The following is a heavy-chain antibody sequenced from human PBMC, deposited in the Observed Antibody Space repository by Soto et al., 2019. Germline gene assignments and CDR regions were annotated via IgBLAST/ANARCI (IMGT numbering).Heavy chain of an antibody. Sequence: QVQLVQSGAEEKKPGASVKVSCKASGYTFTSYAMHWVRQAPGQRLEWMGWINAGNGNTKYSQKFQGRVTITRDTSASTAYMEGSSLRSEDTAVYYCARSIVVVTALDYWGQGTLVTVSS. J-gene: IGHJ4*02. V-gene: IGHV1-3*05. CDR1: GYTFTSYA. CDR2: INAGNGNT. CDR3: ARSIVVVTALDY. D-gene: IGHD2-21*02.